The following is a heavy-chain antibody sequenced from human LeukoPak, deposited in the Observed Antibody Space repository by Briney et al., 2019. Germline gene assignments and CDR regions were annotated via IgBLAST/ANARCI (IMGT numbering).Heavy chain of an antibody. D-gene: IGHD1-7*01. CDR3: AREITGTTGL. CDR2: IYYSGST. V-gene: IGHV4-39*02. CDR1: GGSFSSYY. J-gene: IGHJ4*02. Sequence: SETLSLTCAVYGGSFSSYYWGWIRQPPGKGLEWIGTIYYSGSTYYNPSLKSRVNISVDTSKNKFSLKLRSVTAADTAVYYCAREITGTTGLWGQGTLVTVSS.